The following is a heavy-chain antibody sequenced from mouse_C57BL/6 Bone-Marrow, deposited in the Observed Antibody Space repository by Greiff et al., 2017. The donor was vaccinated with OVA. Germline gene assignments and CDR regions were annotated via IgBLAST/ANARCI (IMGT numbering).Heavy chain of an antibody. V-gene: IGHV5-4*01. Sequence: EVQLVESGGGLVKPGGSLKLSCAASGFTFSSYAMSWVRQTPEKRLEWVATISDGGSYTYYPDNVKGRFTISRDNAKNTLYLQMSHLKSEDTAMYYCARGDTTGTHYWGQGATLTVSS. CDR3: ARGDTTGTHY. CDR2: ISDGGSYT. D-gene: IGHD1-1*01. CDR1: GFTFSSYA. J-gene: IGHJ2*01.